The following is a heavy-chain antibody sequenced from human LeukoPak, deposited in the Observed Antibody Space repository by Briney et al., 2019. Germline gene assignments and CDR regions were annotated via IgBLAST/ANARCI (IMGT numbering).Heavy chain of an antibody. V-gene: IGHV4-39*01. J-gene: IGHJ4*02. Sequence: SETLSLTCTVSGGSINSANYYWGWLRQPPGKGLEWIGSIYYSETTYDNPSLKSRVTISIETSKNQFSLKLTSVTAADTAVYYCARTTTRIAVAPLDYWGQGTLVTVSS. CDR1: GGSINSANYY. CDR2: IYYSETT. CDR3: ARTTTRIAVAPLDY. D-gene: IGHD6-19*01.